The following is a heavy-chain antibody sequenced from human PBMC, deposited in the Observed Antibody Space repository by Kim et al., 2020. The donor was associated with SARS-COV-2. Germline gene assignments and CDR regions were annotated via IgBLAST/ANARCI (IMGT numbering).Heavy chain of an antibody. Sequence: ASVKVSCKASGYTFTSYDINWVRQATGQGLEWMGWMNPNSGNTGYAQKFQGRVTMTRNTSISTAYMELSSLRSEDTAVYYCARGVQYSSSWDYYYYGMDVWGQGTTVTVSS. CDR1: GYTFTSYD. D-gene: IGHD6-13*01. V-gene: IGHV1-8*01. J-gene: IGHJ6*02. CDR2: MNPNSGNT. CDR3: ARGVQYSSSWDYYYYGMDV.